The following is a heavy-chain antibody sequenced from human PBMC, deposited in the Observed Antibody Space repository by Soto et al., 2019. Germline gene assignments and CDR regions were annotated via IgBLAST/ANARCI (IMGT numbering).Heavy chain of an antibody. CDR2: IYYSGST. V-gene: IGHV4-59*01. D-gene: IGHD4-17*01. CDR3: ARVFELANGETGLGFDY. Sequence: SETLSLTCTVSGGSISSYYWSWIRQPPGKGLEWIGYIYYSGSTNYNPSLKSRVTISVDTSKNQFSLKLSSVTAADTAVYYCARVFELANGETGLGFDYWGQGTLVTVSS. CDR1: GGSISSYY. J-gene: IGHJ4*02.